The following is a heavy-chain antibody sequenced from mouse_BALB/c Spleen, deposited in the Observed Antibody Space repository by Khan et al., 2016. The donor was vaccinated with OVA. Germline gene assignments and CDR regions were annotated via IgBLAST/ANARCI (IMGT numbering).Heavy chain of an antibody. CDR1: GYTFTDYY. V-gene: IGHV1-26*01. CDR3: TRGLFDV. CDR2: INPNNGDT. Sequence: EVQLQQSGPELVKPGASVKMSCKASGYTFTDYYMKWLKQSHGKSLEWIGGINPNNGDTFYNQKFKDKATLTVDKSSSTAYMQLNSLTSEDSAVFYGTRGLFDVWGAGTTVTVSS. J-gene: IGHJ1*01.